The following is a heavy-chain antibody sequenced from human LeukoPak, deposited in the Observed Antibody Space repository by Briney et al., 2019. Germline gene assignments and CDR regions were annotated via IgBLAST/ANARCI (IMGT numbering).Heavy chain of an antibody. Sequence: PSETLSLTCTVSGGSISSHYWSWIRQPPGKGLEWIGYIYYSGSTNYNPSLKSRVTISVDTSKNQFSLKLSSVTAADTAVYYCARDGFDFWSGYPKGWFDPWGQGTLVTVSS. CDR3: ARDGFDFWSGYPKGWFDP. CDR1: GGSISSHY. CDR2: IYYSGST. J-gene: IGHJ5*02. V-gene: IGHV4-59*11. D-gene: IGHD3-3*01.